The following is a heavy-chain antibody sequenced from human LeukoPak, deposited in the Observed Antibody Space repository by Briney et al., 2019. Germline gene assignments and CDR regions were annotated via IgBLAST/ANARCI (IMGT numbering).Heavy chain of an antibody. CDR2: ISYDGSNK. J-gene: IGHJ4*02. V-gene: IGHV3-30*03. D-gene: IGHD2-2*01. Sequence: GGSPRLSCAASGFTFSSYGMHWVRQAPGKGLEWVAVISYDGSNKYYADSVKGRFTISRDNSKNTLYLQMNSLRAEDTAVYYCARIGGVVPASDYWGQGTLVTVSS. CDR3: ARIGGVVPASDY. CDR1: GFTFSSYG.